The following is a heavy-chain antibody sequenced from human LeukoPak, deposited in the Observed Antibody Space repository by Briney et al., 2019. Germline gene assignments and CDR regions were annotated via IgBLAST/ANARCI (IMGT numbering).Heavy chain of an antibody. V-gene: IGHV3-74*01. D-gene: IGHD3-16*02. CDR3: ARVRGAVWGSYRSLAY. Sequence: GGSLRLSCAASGFTFSSYWMHWVRQAPGKGLVWVSRINSDGSSTSYADSVKGRFTISRDNAKITLYLQMNSLRAEDTAVYYCARVRGAVWGSYRSLAYWGQGTLVTVSS. CDR2: INSDGSST. CDR1: GFTFSSYW. J-gene: IGHJ4*02.